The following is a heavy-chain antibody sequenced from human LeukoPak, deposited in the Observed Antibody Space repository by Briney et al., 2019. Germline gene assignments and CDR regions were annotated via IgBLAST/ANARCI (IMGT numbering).Heavy chain of an antibody. CDR1: CFNFSSYD. CDR2: ISYDGSNK. J-gene: IGHJ4*02. D-gene: IGHD6-13*01. V-gene: IGHV3-30*04. CDR3: ARDLEIRVAAAGTYDDYFDY. Sequence: GRALRLTCATCCFNFSSYDWHWFLQPPAKGLEWLAVISYDGSNKYYADSVKGRFTISRDNSKNTLYLQMNSLRAEDTAVYYCARDLEIRVAAAGTYDDYFDYWGQGTLVTVSS.